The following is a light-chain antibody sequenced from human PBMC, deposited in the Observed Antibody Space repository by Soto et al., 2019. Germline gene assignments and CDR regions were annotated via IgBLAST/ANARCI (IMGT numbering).Light chain of an antibody. CDR3: SSFTSSDTVI. Sequence: QSALTQPASVSGSPGQSITISCTGTSSDVGGYHYVSWYQQHPGKAPKLMIYEVNNRPSGVSIRFSGSKSDNTASLTISGLQAEDEADYYCSSFTSSDTVIFGGGTKLTVL. J-gene: IGLJ2*01. CDR2: EVN. V-gene: IGLV2-14*01. CDR1: SSDVGGYHY.